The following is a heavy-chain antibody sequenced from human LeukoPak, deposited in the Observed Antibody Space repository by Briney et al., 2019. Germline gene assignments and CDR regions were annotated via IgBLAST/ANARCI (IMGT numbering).Heavy chain of an antibody. CDR2: ITGDSGTN. V-gene: IGHV3-43*02. J-gene: IGHJ4*02. Sequence: GGSLRLSSAPSGFTFCDYTMHWFCQTPGRGLGGVSLITGDSGTNYYAGSVNGRFAISKDNSKTSLYLQMNSLRNEDTALYYCAEGQFGAGHYWGQGTLVTVSS. CDR1: GFTFCDYT. D-gene: IGHD3-3*01. CDR3: AEGQFGAGHY.